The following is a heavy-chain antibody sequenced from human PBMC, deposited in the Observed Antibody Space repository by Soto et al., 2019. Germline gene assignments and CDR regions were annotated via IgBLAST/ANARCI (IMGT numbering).Heavy chain of an antibody. D-gene: IGHD4-17*01. CDR1: GFTFSSYG. J-gene: IGHJ4*02. Sequence: GGSLSLSCASSGFTFSSYGMHWVRQAPGKGLEWVAVISYDGSNKYYADSVKGRFTISRDNSKNTLYLQMNSLRAEDTAVYYCAKASKFGDYDKKRGNYFDYWGQGTLVTVSS. V-gene: IGHV3-30*18. CDR3: AKASKFGDYDKKRGNYFDY. CDR2: ISYDGSNK.